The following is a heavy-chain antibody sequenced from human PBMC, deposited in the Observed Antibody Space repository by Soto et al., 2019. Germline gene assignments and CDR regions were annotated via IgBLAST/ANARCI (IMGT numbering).Heavy chain of an antibody. CDR2: ISGSGDST. Sequence: GGSLRLSCAASGFTFSSYAMTWVRQAPGKGLEWVSGISGSGDSTYYADSVKGRFTISRDNSKNTLYLQMNSLRAEDTAVYYCVKDSPLGVGKYYFEYWGQGTLVTVSS. J-gene: IGHJ4*02. D-gene: IGHD3-3*01. CDR3: VKDSPLGVGKYYFEY. CDR1: GFTFSSYA. V-gene: IGHV3-23*01.